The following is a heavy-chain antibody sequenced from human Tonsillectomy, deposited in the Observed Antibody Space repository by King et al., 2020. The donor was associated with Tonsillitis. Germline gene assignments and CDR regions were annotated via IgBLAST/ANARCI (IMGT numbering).Heavy chain of an antibody. D-gene: IGHD1-26*01. CDR2: IWFDASNK. J-gene: IGHJ4*02. Sequence: VQLVESGGGVVQPGRSLRLSCAATGFTFSNFGMHWVRQAPGKGLEGVAIIWFDASNKYYGDSVKGRFTISRDNSKNTLYLQMNSLRAEDTAVYYCARRYSDSYYGHLDYWGQGTLVTVSS. CDR1: GFTFSNFG. V-gene: IGHV3-33*01. CDR3: ARRYSDSYYGHLDY.